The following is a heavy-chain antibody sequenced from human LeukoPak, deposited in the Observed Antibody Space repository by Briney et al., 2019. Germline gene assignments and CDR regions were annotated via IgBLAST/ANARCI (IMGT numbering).Heavy chain of an antibody. V-gene: IGHV4-34*01. Sequence: PSETLSLTCAVSGGSFSGYFWSWSRQPPGKGLEWIGEINHSGSTNYNPSLKSRVTISVDTSKNQFSLKLSSVTAADTAVYYCARIVSSLDYWGQGTLVTVSS. D-gene: IGHD1-26*01. CDR1: GGSFSGYF. CDR2: INHSGST. J-gene: IGHJ4*02. CDR3: ARIVSSLDY.